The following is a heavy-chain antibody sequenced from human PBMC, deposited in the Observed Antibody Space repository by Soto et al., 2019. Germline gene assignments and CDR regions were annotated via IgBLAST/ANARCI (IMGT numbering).Heavy chain of an antibody. Sequence: PGGSLRLCCAASGFTFSSYGMHWVRQAPGKGLEWVAVISYDGSNKYYADSVKGRFTISRDNSKNTLYLQMNSLRAEDTAVYYCAKGIWFGVLGAFDIWGQGTMVTVSS. V-gene: IGHV3-30*18. CDR1: GFTFSSYG. CDR3: AKGIWFGVLGAFDI. CDR2: ISYDGSNK. J-gene: IGHJ3*02. D-gene: IGHD3-10*01.